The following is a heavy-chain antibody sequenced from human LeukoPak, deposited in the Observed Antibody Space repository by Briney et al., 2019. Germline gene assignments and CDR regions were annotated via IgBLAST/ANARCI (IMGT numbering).Heavy chain of an antibody. CDR1: GFTFNSYS. CDR2: ISSSSSYI. Sequence: GGSLRLSCAASGFTFNSYSMNWVRQAPGKGLEWVSSISSSSSYIYYADSVKGRFTISRDNAKNSLYLQMNSLRAEDTAVYYCARQAAPHPNYYYYGMDVWGQGTTVTVSS. V-gene: IGHV3-21*01. CDR3: ARQAAPHPNYYYYGMDV. J-gene: IGHJ6*01.